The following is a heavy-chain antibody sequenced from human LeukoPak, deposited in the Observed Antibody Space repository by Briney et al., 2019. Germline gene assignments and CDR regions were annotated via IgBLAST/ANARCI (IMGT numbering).Heavy chain of an antibody. V-gene: IGHV4-39*07. Sequence: PSETLSLTCTVSGGSISSSSYYWGWIRQPPGKGLEWIGSIYYSGSTYYNPSLKSRVTISVDTSKNQFSLKLSSVTAADTAVYYCARPYSSGWYFSNAFDIWGQGTMVTVSS. CDR2: IYYSGST. J-gene: IGHJ3*02. D-gene: IGHD6-19*01. CDR3: ARPYSSGWYFSNAFDI. CDR1: GGSISSSSYY.